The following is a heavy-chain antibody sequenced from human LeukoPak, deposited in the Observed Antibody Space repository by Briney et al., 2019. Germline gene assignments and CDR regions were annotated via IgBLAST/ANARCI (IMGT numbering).Heavy chain of an antibody. D-gene: IGHD6-13*01. CDR1: GYTFTSYG. V-gene: IGHV1-18*01. CDR3: ERGSIAAAGYYFDY. J-gene: IGHJ4*02. CDR2: ISAYNGNT. Sequence: ASVKVSCKASGYTFTSYGISWVREAPGQGLEWMGWISAYNGNTNYAQKLQGRVTMTTDTSTSTAYMELRSLRSDDTAVYYCERGSIAAAGYYFDYWGQGTLVTVSS.